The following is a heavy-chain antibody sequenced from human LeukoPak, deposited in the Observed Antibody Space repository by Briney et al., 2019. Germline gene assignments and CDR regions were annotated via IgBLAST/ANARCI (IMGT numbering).Heavy chain of an antibody. V-gene: IGHV3-7*04. J-gene: IGHJ4*02. D-gene: IGHD3-10*01. Sequence: GGSLRLSCAASGFTISFYWMSWVRQAPGKGLEWVANINQVASEKNYVDSVKGRFTISRDNAKNSLYLQERSIRAEDTAMYYCVRDGGYYGPDSWGQGALVSVSS. CDR3: VRDGGYYGPDS. CDR2: INQVASEK. CDR1: GFTISFYW.